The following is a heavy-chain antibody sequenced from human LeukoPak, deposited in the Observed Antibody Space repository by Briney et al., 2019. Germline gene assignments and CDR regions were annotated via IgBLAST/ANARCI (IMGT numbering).Heavy chain of an antibody. J-gene: IGHJ5*02. D-gene: IGHD1-1*01. CDR3: AGDKETTGNGRPNWFDP. CDR2: IFQRGYS. CDR1: GYSISSGYY. Sequence: PSETLSLTCAVSGYSISSGYYWGWIRPPPGKGLQWIGSIFQRGYSYYNPSLKSRVTISVDTSRNQFSLKLNSVTAADTAVYYCAGDKETTGNGRPNWFDPWGQGTLVTVSS. V-gene: IGHV4-38-2*01.